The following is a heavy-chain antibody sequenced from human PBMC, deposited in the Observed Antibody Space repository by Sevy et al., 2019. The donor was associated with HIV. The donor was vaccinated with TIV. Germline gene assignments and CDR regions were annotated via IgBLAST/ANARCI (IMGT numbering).Heavy chain of an antibody. J-gene: IGHJ3*02. CDR3: LKAYYYDSSGLPDAFDI. V-gene: IGHV3-64D*06. D-gene: IGHD3-22*01. Sequence: GGSLRLSCSASGFTFSSYAMHWVRQAPGKGLEYISAISSNGGSTYYADSVKGRFTISRDNSKNKLYLQMSSLRAEDTAVYYRLKAYYYDSSGLPDAFDIWGQGTMVTVS. CDR1: GFTFSSYA. CDR2: ISSNGGST.